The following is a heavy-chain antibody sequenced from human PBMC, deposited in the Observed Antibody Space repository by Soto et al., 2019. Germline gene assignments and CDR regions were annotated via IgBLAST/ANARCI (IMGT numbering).Heavy chain of an antibody. CDR1: GCSLSSKVIMG. V-gene: IGHV2-26*01. D-gene: IGHD3-22*01. Sequence: QVILKESCPVLVKPTEALTLTCTFSGCSLSSKVIMGVSWIRQPPVKALEWLAHIFSNDKKSYSTSLRDKLTISQDTSKSQVVLTMTYMAPVDTATYYCARVPDRYTPMDFLGQVTLVTVSS. CDR2: IFSNDKK. J-gene: IGHJ4*02. CDR3: ARVPDRYTPMDF.